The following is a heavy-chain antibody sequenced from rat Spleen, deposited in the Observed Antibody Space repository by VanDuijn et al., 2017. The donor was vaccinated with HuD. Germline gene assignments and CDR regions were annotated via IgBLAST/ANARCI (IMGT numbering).Heavy chain of an antibody. CDR2: IDGTGST. D-gene: IGHD1-10*01. CDR1: VYSITTNY. J-gene: IGHJ3*01. Sequence: EVQLQESGPGLVKPSQSLSLTCSVTVYSITTNYWGWIRKFPGNKLEWMGYIDGTGSTNYSPSLESRISITRDTSKNQFFLQVNSVTTEDTATYYCARWNNYAAHWGQGTLVTVSS. CDR3: ARWNNYAAH. V-gene: IGHV3-3*01.